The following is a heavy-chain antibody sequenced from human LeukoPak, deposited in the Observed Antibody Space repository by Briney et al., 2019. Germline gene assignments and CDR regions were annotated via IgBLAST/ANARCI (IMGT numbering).Heavy chain of an antibody. V-gene: IGHV3-21*01. CDR1: GFTFSDYD. J-gene: IGHJ5*02. CDR2: VGTTSDYI. CDR3: ARDSVALEPTRRNSFDP. D-gene: IGHD1-26*01. Sequence: PGGSLRLSCAASGFTFSDYDMNWVRQAPGKGLEWVSSVGTTSDYIYYADSVKGRFTISRDNAKDSLYLQMNSLRAEDTALYYCARDSVALEPTRRNSFDPWGQGTLVTVSS.